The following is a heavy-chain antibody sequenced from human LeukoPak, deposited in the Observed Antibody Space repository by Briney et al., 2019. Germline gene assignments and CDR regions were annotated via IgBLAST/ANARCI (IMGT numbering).Heavy chain of an antibody. CDR2: INQSATT. D-gene: IGHD3-10*01. J-gene: IGHJ4*02. V-gene: IGHV4-34*01. Sequence: PSETLSLTCAVYGGSFSDYYWNWIRQPPGKGLEWIGEINQSATTNYNPSLKSRLTISLDTSKNHLFLKLTSATAADTALYYCAGGATPGVFWGQGILVTVSA. CDR1: GGSFSDYY. CDR3: AGGATPGVF.